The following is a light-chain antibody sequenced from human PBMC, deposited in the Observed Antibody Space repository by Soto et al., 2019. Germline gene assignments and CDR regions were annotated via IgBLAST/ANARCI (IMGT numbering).Light chain of an antibody. CDR2: EGS. J-gene: IGLJ1*01. Sequence: QSALTQPVSVSGSPGQSITISCTGTSSDVGSYNLVSLYQQHPGKAPKLMIYEGSKRPSGVSNRISGSKSGNTASLTISGLHAEYEADYYCCSYAGSSTDVFGTGTKLTVL. CDR1: SSDVGSYNL. V-gene: IGLV2-23*01. CDR3: CSYAGSSTDV.